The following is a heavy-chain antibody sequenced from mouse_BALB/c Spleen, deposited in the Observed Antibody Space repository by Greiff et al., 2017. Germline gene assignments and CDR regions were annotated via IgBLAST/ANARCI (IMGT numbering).Heavy chain of an antibody. CDR3: ARREYGNYFDY. CDR1: GFTFSSYG. V-gene: IGHV5-6-3*01. Sequence: EVQLQESGGGLVQPGGSLKLSCAASGFTFSSYGMSWVRQTPDKRLELVATINSNGGSTYYPDSVKGRFTISRDNAKNTLYLQMSSLRSEDTAMYYCARREYGNYFDYWGQGTTLTVSS. J-gene: IGHJ2*01. D-gene: IGHD2-10*02. CDR2: INSNGGST.